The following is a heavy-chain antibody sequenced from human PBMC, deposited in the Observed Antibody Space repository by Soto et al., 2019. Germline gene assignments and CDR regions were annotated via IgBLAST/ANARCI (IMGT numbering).Heavy chain of an antibody. J-gene: IGHJ1*01. CDR3: ARDRVESGYPEYFQH. Sequence: SETLSLTCVVSGGSISSSNWWSWVRQPPGKGLEWIGEVYHSGSTNYNPSFKSRVAMSVDKSKNQFSLKLNSVTAEDTAVYYCARDRVESGYPEYFQHWGQGTLVTVSS. V-gene: IGHV4-4*02. CDR2: VYHSGST. D-gene: IGHD3-22*01. CDR1: GGSISSSNW.